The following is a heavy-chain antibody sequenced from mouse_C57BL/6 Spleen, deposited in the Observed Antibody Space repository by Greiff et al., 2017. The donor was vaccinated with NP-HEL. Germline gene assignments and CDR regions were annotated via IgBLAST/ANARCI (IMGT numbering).Heavy chain of an antibody. CDR1: GYTFTSYW. J-gene: IGHJ4*01. D-gene: IGHD1-1*02. CDR3: ARGGVLWDGYARDY. V-gene: IGHV1-64*01. CDR2: IHPTSGST. Sequence: QVQLQQPGAELVKPGASVKLSCKASGYTFTSYWMHWVKQRPGQGLEWIGMIHPTSGSTNYNEKFKSKATLTVDKSSSTAYMQLSSLTSDDSAVYYCARGGVLWDGYARDYWGQGTSVTVSS.